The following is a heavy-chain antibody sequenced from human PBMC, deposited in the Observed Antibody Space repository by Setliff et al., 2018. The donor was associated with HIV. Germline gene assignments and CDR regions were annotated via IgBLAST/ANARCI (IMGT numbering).Heavy chain of an antibody. CDR2: IYPGDSET. Sequence: GSLKISCQGSGYNFARNWIGWVRQMPGKGLEWMGTIYPGDSETRYSPSFQGQVTISADKSTNTAYFQWSSLKASDTAMYYCASRGRDDYYYVMDVWGQGTTVTVSS. V-gene: IGHV5-51*01. CDR1: GYNFARNW. CDR3: ASRGRDDYYYVMDV. D-gene: IGHD2-21*02. J-gene: IGHJ6*02.